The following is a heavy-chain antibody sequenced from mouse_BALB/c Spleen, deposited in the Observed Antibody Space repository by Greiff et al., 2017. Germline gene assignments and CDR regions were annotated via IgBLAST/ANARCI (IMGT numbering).Heavy chain of an antibody. CDR1: GFDFSRYW. Sequence: EVKLVESGGGLVQPGGSLKLSCAASGFDFSRYWMSWVRQAPGKGLEWIGEINPDSSTINYTPSLKDKFIISRDNAKNTLYLQMSKVRSEDTALYYCARQGFYYRYGDAMDYWGQGTSVTVSS. CDR2: INPDSSTI. CDR3: ARQGFYYRYGDAMDY. V-gene: IGHV4-1*02. J-gene: IGHJ4*01. D-gene: IGHD2-14*01.